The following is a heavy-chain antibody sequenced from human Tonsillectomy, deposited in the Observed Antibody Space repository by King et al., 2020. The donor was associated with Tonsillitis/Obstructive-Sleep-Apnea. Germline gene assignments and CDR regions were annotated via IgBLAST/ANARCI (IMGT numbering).Heavy chain of an antibody. CDR1: GYTFTGYY. D-gene: IGHD1/OR15-1a*01. J-gene: IGHJ5*02. CDR2: INPNSGGT. Sequence: VQLVESGAEVKKPGASVKVSCKASGYTFTGYYMHWVRQAPGQGLEWMGRINPNSGGTNYAQKFQGRVTMTRDTSISTAYMELSRLRSDDTAVYYCARDRSDPQLEQPSNWCDPWGQGTLVTVSS. CDR3: ARDRSDPQLEQPSNWCDP. V-gene: IGHV1-2*06.